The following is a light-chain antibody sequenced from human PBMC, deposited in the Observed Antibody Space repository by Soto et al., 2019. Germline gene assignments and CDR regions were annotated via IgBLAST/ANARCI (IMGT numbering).Light chain of an antibody. CDR2: DAS. CDR3: SSYTSSSTPP. V-gene: IGLV2-14*01. CDR1: RSDVGGYNY. J-gene: IGLJ2*01. Sequence: QSALPQPASGSGSPGQSIPLSCTGTRSDVGGYNYVSWYQQHPGKAPKLMIYDASNRPSGVSNRFSGSKSGNTASLTISGLQAEDEADYYCSSYTSSSTPPFGGGTKLTVL.